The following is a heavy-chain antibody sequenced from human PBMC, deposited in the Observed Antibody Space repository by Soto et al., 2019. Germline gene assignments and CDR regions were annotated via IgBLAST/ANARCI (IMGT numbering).Heavy chain of an antibody. Sequence: ASVKVSCKASGGTFSSYAISWVRQAPGQGLEWMGGIIPIFGTANYAQKFQGRVTITADESTGTAYMELSSLRSEDTAVYYCAAYGYSYGYYYYGMDVWGQGTTVTVSS. CDR2: IIPIFGTA. D-gene: IGHD5-18*01. CDR1: GGTFSSYA. J-gene: IGHJ6*02. V-gene: IGHV1-69*13. CDR3: AAYGYSYGYYYYGMDV.